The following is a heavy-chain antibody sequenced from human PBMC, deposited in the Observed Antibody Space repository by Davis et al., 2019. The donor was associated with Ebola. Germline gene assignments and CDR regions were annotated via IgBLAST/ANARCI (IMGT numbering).Heavy chain of an antibody. CDR3: ARADCSSTSCYVYYYYYMDV. V-gene: IGHV4-39*07. J-gene: IGHJ6*03. CDR2: IYYSGST. CDR1: GGSISSSSYY. D-gene: IGHD2-2*01. Sequence: PSETLSLTCTVSGGSISSSSYYWGWIRQPPGKGLEWIGSIYYSGSTYYNPSLKSRVTISVDTSKNQFSLKLSSVTAADTAVYYCARADCSSTSCYVYYYYYMDVWGKGTTVTVSS.